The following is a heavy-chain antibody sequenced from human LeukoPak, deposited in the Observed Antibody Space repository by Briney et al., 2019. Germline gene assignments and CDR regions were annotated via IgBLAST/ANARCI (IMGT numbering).Heavy chain of an antibody. J-gene: IGHJ4*02. CDR1: GGSFSGYY. D-gene: IGHD2-21*01. CDR2: INHSGST. V-gene: IGHV4-34*01. CDR3: ARGLHLFLW. Sequence: SETLSLTCAVYGGSFSGYYWSWIRQPPGEGLEWIGEINHSGSTNYNPSLKSRVTISVDTSKNQFSLKLSSVTAADTAVYYCARGLHLFLWWGQGTLVTVSS.